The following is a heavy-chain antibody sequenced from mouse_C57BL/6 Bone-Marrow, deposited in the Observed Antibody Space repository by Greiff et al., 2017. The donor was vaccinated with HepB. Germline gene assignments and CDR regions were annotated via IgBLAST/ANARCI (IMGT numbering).Heavy chain of an antibody. J-gene: IGHJ4*01. V-gene: IGHV1-55*01. D-gene: IGHD2-1*01. CDR1: GYTFTSYW. Sequence: QVQLKQPGAELVKPGASVKMSCKASGYTFTSYWITWVKQRPGQGLEWIGDIYPGSGSTNYNEKFKSKATLTVDTSSSTAYMQLSSLTSEDSAVYYCARNYLYYYAMDYWGQGTSVTVSS. CDR2: IYPGSGST. CDR3: ARNYLYYYAMDY.